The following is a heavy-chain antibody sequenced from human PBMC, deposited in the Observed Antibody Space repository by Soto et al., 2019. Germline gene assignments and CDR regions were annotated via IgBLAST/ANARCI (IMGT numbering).Heavy chain of an antibody. CDR1: GVSFSSYA. CDR2: ISGSGGST. D-gene: IGHD6-6*01. Sequence: GGSVRLSCAASGVSFSSYAMSWVRQAPGKGLEWVSAISGSGGSTYYADSLKGRFTISRDNSKNTLYLQMNSLRAEDTAVYYCAKDTEYSSSYYFDYWGQGTLVTVSS. CDR3: AKDTEYSSSYYFDY. J-gene: IGHJ4*02. V-gene: IGHV3-23*01.